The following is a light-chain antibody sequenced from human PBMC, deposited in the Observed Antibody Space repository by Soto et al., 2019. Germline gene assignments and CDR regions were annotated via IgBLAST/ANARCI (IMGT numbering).Light chain of an antibody. Sequence: DIQMTQSPSSLSASVGDRITITCRASQNIATYLHWYQQKPERATKLLIYAESSLQSGVPSRFSANGYGTEFTLTITSLQPEDFATYYCQQTYTIHPTFGQGTKVEIK. V-gene: IGKV1-39*01. CDR1: QNIATY. J-gene: IGKJ1*01. CDR3: QQTYTIHPT. CDR2: AES.